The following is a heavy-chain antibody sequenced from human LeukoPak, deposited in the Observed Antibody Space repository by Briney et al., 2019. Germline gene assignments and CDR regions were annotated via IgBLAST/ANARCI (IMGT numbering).Heavy chain of an antibody. CDR3: ARPYGSGNGYFDY. J-gene: IGHJ4*02. CDR2: IHYSGST. V-gene: IGHV4-39*01. D-gene: IGHD3-10*01. CDR1: GGSISSSSYY. Sequence: SETLSLTCTVSGGSISSSSYYWGWIRQPPGKGLEWIGSIHYSGSTYYNPSLKSRVTISVDTSKNQFSLKLSSVTAADTAVYYCARPYGSGNGYFDYWGQGTLVTVSS.